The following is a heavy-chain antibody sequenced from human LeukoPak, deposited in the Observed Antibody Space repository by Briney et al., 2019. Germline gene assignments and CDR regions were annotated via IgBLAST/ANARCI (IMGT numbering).Heavy chain of an antibody. D-gene: IGHD1-26*01. V-gene: IGHV3-23*01. J-gene: IGHJ4*02. CDR3: SRDWSCDY. Sequence: GXXRLSCAASGFTFSSYAMNWVRQAPGKGLEWVSAIGDSGGSTSYADSVKGRFTISRDNSKNTLYMQMNSLRAEDTAVYSCSRDWSCDYWGQGTLVTVSS. CDR2: IGDSGGST. CDR1: GFTFSSYA.